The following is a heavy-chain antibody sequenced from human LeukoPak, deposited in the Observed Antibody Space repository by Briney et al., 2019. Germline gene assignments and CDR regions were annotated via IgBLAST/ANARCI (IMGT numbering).Heavy chain of an antibody. CDR2: ISSSGGST. CDR1: GFTFSSYA. V-gene: IGHV3-23*01. Sequence: QSGGSLRLSCAASGFTFSSYAMSWVRQAPGKGLEWVSVISSSGGSTYYADSVKGRFTISRDSSKNTLYLQMNSLRAEDTAVYYCARDRWLATGGFDYWGQGTLVTVSS. D-gene: IGHD6-19*01. J-gene: IGHJ4*02. CDR3: ARDRWLATGGFDY.